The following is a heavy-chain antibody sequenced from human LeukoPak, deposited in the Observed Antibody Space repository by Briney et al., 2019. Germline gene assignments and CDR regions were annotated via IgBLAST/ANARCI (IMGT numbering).Heavy chain of an antibody. CDR3: AKVPSGGFDY. CDR2: ISGSGGST. Sequence: GGSLRLSCAASGFTFSSYSMTWVRQAPGKGLEWVSAISGSGGSTYYADSVKGRFTISRDNSKNTLYLQMNSLRAEDTAVYYCAKVPSGGFDYWGQGTLVTVSS. V-gene: IGHV3-23*01. CDR1: GFTFSSYS. D-gene: IGHD1-26*01. J-gene: IGHJ4*02.